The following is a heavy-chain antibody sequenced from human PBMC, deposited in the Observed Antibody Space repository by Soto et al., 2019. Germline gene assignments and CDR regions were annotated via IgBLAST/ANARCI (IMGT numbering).Heavy chain of an antibody. Sequence: GGSLRLSCTASGFPFSSYGMHCVCQAPGKGLEWVSVIYAGGSRYYADSVKGRFTISRDISKTTQYLQMDSLRAEDTAVYYCARVPFGGNWFDPWGQGTLVTVSS. J-gene: IGHJ5*02. CDR3: ARVPFGGNWFDP. CDR1: GFPFSSYG. V-gene: IGHV3-NL1*01. D-gene: IGHD3-10*01. CDR2: IYAGGSR.